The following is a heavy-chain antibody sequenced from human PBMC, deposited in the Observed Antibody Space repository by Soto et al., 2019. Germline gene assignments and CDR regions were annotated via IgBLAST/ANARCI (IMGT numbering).Heavy chain of an antibody. CDR2: INAGNGNT. CDR1: GYTFTSYA. D-gene: IGHD7-27*01. Sequence: ASVKVSCKASGYTFTSYAMHWVRQAPGQRLEWMGWINAGNGNTKYSQKFQGRVTITRDTSASTAYMELSSLRSEDTAVYYCARDLTNRGYYYYDMDAWGQGTTVTVS. J-gene: IGHJ6*02. CDR3: ARDLTNRGYYYYDMDA. V-gene: IGHV1-3*01.